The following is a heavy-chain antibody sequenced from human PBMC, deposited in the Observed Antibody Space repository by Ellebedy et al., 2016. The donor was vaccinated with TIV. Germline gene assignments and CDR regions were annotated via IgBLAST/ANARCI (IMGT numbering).Heavy chain of an antibody. Sequence: GGSLRLXXAASGLTLRTYAMHWVRQAPGKGLEWVAAITYDGSNKYYGDSVKGRFTISRDNSKNTLDLQMNSLRVEDTAVYYCVRENSAFDYWGQGTLVTVSS. D-gene: IGHD3-10*01. CDR2: ITYDGSNK. CDR1: GLTLRTYA. CDR3: VRENSAFDY. V-gene: IGHV3-30*04. J-gene: IGHJ4*02.